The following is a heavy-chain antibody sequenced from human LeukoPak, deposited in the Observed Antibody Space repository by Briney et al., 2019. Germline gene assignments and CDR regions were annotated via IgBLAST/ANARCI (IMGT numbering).Heavy chain of an antibody. CDR3: PRAPSSYESGNGYPNLGWLDP. CDR1: GYPIGLDYY. Sequence: SETLSLTCKVSGYPIGLDYYWVWIRQAPGRGLQWIGGFHRGRIQYNSALKSRVTISIDSSKNQFSLRMWPVTAADTAFYFCPRAPSSYESGNGYPNLGWLDPWGQGALITVSS. D-gene: IGHD5-24*01. V-gene: IGHV4-38-2*02. CDR2: FHRGRI. J-gene: IGHJ5*02.